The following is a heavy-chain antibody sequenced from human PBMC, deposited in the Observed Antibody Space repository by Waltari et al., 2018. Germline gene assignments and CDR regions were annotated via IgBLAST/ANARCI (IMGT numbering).Heavy chain of an antibody. CDR1: GYSISSGYY. D-gene: IGHD6-13*01. Sequence: QVQLQESGPGLVKPSETLSLTCAVSGYSISSGYYWGWLRKPPGKGLEWIGSSYTSGSTDHNPAPKSRVTISVDTSKNQFSLKLSSVTAADTAVYYCARHHLGAAAAGNWFDPWGQGTLVTVSS. J-gene: IGHJ5*02. CDR2: SYTSGST. CDR3: ARHHLGAAAAGNWFDP. V-gene: IGHV4-38-2*01.